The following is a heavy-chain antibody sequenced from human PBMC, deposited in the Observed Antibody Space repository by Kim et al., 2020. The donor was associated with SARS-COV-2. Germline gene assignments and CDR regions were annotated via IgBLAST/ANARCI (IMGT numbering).Heavy chain of an antibody. D-gene: IGHD2-21*02. CDR1: GYTFAAYG. V-gene: IGHV1-18*01. CDR2: IGAYNGMS. Sequence: ASVKVSCKASGYTFAAYGISWVRQARGQGLEWMGGIGAYNGMSDYVQTFHDRITMTTDISSNTAYLEVRSLRSDDTAIYYCARGGRGDHFYNCMDVWGQGCAVTVS. J-gene: IGHJ6*02. CDR3: ARGGRGDHFYNCMDV.